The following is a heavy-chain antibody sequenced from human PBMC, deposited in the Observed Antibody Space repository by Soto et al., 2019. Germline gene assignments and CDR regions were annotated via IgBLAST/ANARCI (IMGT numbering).Heavy chain of an antibody. CDR2: INPKFGDT. V-gene: IGHV1-2*02. CDR1: GYTFTAYY. J-gene: IGHJ6*02. Sequence: QVQLVQSGAEVKEPGDSVRVSCEASGYTFTAYYRHWVRQAPGQGLEWMGWINPKFGDTTYAQDFQGRFSMTRDMFISTVSMELSSLTSDDTAIYYCARNMDYYYGRGSGNGHGVWGQGTTVTVFS. D-gene: IGHD3-10*02. CDR3: ARNMDYYYGRGSGNGHGV.